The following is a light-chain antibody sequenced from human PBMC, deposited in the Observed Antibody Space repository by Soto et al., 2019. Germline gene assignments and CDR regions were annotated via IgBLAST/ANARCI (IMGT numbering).Light chain of an antibody. CDR1: ESVTDY. CDR3: QQRSDWPWT. J-gene: IGKJ1*01. CDR2: DVS. V-gene: IGKV3-11*01. Sequence: EIVLTQSPATLSLSPGERGTLSCRASESVTDYLAWYQQKPGXAPRLLVYDVSNRAAGIPTRFSGGGSGTDFTLTISNVEPEDFAVYYCQQRSDWPWTFGQGTKV.